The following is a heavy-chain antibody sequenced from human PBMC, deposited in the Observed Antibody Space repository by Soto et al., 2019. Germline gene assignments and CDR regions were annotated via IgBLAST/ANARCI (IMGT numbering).Heavy chain of an antibody. CDR3: ARHPGYCSGSSCYGYYTMDV. V-gene: IGHV4-59*08. CDR2: IYHPGVT. Sequence: PSESLSLTCTVAGSSITTYYWSGFRQPPGQGLEHLGYIYHPGVTNSHPSLRGRLSISIDTAKNQFSLKLSSVTAADTAVYSCARHPGYCSGSSCYGYYTMDVWGQGTTVT. CDR1: GSSITTYY. J-gene: IGHJ6*02. D-gene: IGHD2-2*01.